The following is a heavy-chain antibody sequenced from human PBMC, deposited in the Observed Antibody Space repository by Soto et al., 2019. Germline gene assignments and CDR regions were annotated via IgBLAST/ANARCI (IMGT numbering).Heavy chain of an antibody. CDR2: IYYTGIP. Sequence: QLQLQEAGPGLVKPSETLSLTWTVSGDSINRTGYWWGWIRQSPGMGLEWFGGIYYTGIPYYNPSLKSRVTISVDTSKNQFSLNLRPVTAADTAVYYCARLDGSRMTYGLDVWGQGTTVTVSS. D-gene: IGHD3-10*01. CDR3: ARLDGSRMTYGLDV. J-gene: IGHJ6*02. V-gene: IGHV4-39*01. CDR1: GDSINRTGYW.